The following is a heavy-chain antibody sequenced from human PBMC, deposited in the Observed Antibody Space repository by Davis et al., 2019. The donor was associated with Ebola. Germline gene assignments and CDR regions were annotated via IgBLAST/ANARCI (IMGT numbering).Heavy chain of an antibody. CDR2: ISWNSGSI. Sequence: GGSLRLSCAASGFTFNNYWMHWVRQAPGKGLEWVSGISWNSGSIGYADSVKGRFTISRDNAKNSLYLQMNSLRAEDTALYYCAKAYYDILTGYFDAFDIWGQGTMVTVSS. D-gene: IGHD3-9*01. J-gene: IGHJ3*02. CDR3: AKAYYDILTGYFDAFDI. V-gene: IGHV3-9*01. CDR1: GFTFNNYW.